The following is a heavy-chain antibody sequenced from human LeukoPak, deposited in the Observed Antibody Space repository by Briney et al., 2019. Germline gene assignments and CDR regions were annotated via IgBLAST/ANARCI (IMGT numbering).Heavy chain of an antibody. Sequence: GGSLRLSCAASGFTFSSYAMSWVRQAPGKGLEWVSAISGSGGSTYYADSVKGRFTISRDNSKNTLYLQINSLRAEDTAVYYCAKADSSSWYDNWFDPWGQGTLVTVSS. CDR2: ISGSGGST. D-gene: IGHD6-13*01. CDR1: GFTFSSYA. V-gene: IGHV3-23*01. J-gene: IGHJ5*02. CDR3: AKADSSSWYDNWFDP.